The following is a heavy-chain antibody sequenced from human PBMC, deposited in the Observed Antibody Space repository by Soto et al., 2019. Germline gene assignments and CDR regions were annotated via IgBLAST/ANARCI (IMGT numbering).Heavy chain of an antibody. CDR3: AKPTWGSYWDAFDI. J-gene: IGHJ3*02. V-gene: IGHV3-9*01. CDR2: ISWNSGSI. CDR1: GFTFDDYA. Sequence: EVQLVESGGGLVQPGRSLRLSCAASGFTFDDYAMHWVRQAPGKGLEWVSGISWNSGSIGYADSVKGRFTISRDNAKNSLYLQMNSLTAEDTALYYCAKPTWGSYWDAFDIWGQGTMVTVSS. D-gene: IGHD3-16*01.